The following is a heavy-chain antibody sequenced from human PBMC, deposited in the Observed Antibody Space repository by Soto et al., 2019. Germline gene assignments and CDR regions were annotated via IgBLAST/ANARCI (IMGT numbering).Heavy chain of an antibody. V-gene: IGHV1-8*01. CDR3: ARSDGWDLNWFDS. CDR2: VNPNRANT. D-gene: IGHD6-19*01. J-gene: IGHJ5*01. Sequence: QVQLVQSGAEVKKPGASVKVSCKASGYRFSNYDMNWVRQAPGQGLEWMGWVNPNRANTGYAQKFRGRLTLTTNTSITTAYTERSSLPSEDTAVYYCARSDGWDLNWFDSWGQGTLVTVSS. CDR1: GYRFSNYD.